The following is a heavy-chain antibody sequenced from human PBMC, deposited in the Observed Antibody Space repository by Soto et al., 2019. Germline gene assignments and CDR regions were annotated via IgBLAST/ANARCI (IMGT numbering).Heavy chain of an antibody. CDR1: GYTFTGYY. V-gene: IGHV1-2*02. CDR3: ARASGVRGGRGYSY. Sequence: QVQLVQSGAEVKKPGASVKVSCKASGYTFTGYYMHWVRQAPGQGLEWMGWINPNSGGTNYAQKCQGRVTMTRDPSISTANMELSRLRSDDTAVYYCARASGVRGGRGYSYWGQGTLVTVSS. J-gene: IGHJ4*02. CDR2: INPNSGGT. D-gene: IGHD3-22*01.